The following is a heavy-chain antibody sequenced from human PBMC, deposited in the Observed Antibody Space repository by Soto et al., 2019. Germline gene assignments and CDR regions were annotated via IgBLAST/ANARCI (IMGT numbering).Heavy chain of an antibody. Sequence: PGGSLRLSCAASGFTFSNAWMSWVRQAPGKGLEWVGRIKSKTDGGTTDYAAPVKGRFTISRDDSKNTLYLQMNSLKTEDTAVYYCTAGKKEGSSFYYYYYYMDVWSKGTTVTVSS. J-gene: IGHJ6*03. V-gene: IGHV3-15*01. CDR1: GFTFSNAW. D-gene: IGHD6-13*01. CDR2: IKSKTDGGTT. CDR3: TAGKKEGSSFYYYYYYMDV.